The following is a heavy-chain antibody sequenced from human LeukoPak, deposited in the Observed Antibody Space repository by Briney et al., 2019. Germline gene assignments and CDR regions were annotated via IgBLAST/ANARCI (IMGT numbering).Heavy chain of an antibody. CDR3: ASGTLYSSGWACFDY. CDR1: GFTFSSYA. J-gene: IGHJ4*02. V-gene: IGHV3-23*01. D-gene: IGHD6-19*01. Sequence: PGGSLRLSCAASGFTFSSYAMSWVRQASGKGLEWVSAISGSGGSTYYADSVKGRFTISRDNSKNTLYLQMNSLRAEDTAVYYCASGTLYSSGWACFDYWGQGTLVTVSS. CDR2: ISGSGGST.